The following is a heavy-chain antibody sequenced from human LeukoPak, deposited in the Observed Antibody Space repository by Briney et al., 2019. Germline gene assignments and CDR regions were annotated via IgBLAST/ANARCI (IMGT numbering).Heavy chain of an antibody. Sequence: GGSLRLSCAASGFTFDDYGMSWVRQAPGKGLEWVSGISWNSGSIGYADSVRGRFTISRDNAKNSLYLQMNSLRAEDTAFYYCAKEVAVAGEYNFDYWGQGTLVTVSS. CDR2: ISWNSGSI. V-gene: IGHV3-9*01. D-gene: IGHD6-19*01. CDR1: GFTFDDYG. CDR3: AKEVAVAGEYNFDY. J-gene: IGHJ4*02.